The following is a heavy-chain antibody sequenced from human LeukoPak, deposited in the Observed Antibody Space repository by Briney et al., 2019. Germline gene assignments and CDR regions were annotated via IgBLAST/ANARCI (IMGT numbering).Heavy chain of an antibody. CDR3: ARDRYGSGTYGGLGMYWYDP. J-gene: IGHJ5*02. Sequence: PGGSLRLSCSASGFTFSSYAMHWVRQAPGKGLEYVSAISSNGGSTYYADSVKGRFTISRDNSKNTLYLQMSSLRAEDTAVYYCARDRYGSGTYGGLGMYWYDPWGQGTLVIVSS. CDR1: GFTFSSYA. CDR2: ISSNGGST. D-gene: IGHD3-10*01. V-gene: IGHV3-64D*06.